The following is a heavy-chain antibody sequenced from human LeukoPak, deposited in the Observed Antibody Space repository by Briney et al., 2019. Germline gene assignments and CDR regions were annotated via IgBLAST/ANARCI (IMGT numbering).Heavy chain of an antibody. V-gene: IGHV3-33*01. CDR2: IWYDGSNK. CDR3: ATTNYDSRPGEFDY. J-gene: IGHJ4*02. D-gene: IGHD3-22*01. CDR1: GFTFSSYG. Sequence: PGGSLRLSCAASGFTFSSYGMHWVRQAPGKGLEWVAVIWYDGSNKYYADSVKGRFTISRDNSKNTLYLQMNSLRAEDTAVYYCATTNYDSRPGEFDYWGQGTLVTVSS.